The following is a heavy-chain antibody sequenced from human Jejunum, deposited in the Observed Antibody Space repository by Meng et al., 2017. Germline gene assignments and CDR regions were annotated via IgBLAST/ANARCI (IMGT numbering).Heavy chain of an antibody. V-gene: IGHV4-34*01. CDR3: TRGTDRAKSGDY. Sequence: QVQLQPSGAVLLKPSETLSLTCAVYGGSSSGFYLSWIRQPPGKGLEWIGEIHPSGSTDYNPSLKSRLTISLDTSKNQFSLSLNSATAADTGIYYCTRGTDRAKSGDYWGQGTLVTVSS. D-gene: IGHD1-14*01. CDR2: IHPSGST. J-gene: IGHJ4*02. CDR1: GGSSSGFY.